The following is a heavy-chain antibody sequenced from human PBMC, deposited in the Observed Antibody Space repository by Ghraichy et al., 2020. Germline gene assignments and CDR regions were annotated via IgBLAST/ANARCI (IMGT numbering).Heavy chain of an antibody. V-gene: IGHV3-48*02. D-gene: IGHD2-15*01. Sequence: LSLTCAASGFTFSYYSMHWVRQAPGKGLECVSYISSSGSTIYYTDSVKGRFTISRDNAKNSLYLQMNSLRDEDTALYYCARGSDFFDATPPGPDFWGQRTLVTVSS. CDR3: ARGSDFFDATPPGPDF. CDR2: ISSSGSTI. CDR1: GFTFSYYS. J-gene: IGHJ4*02.